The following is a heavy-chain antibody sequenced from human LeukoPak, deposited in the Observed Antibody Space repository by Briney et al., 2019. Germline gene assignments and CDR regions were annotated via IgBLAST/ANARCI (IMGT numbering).Heavy chain of an antibody. D-gene: IGHD6-19*01. CDR1: GGTFSSYA. J-gene: IGHJ2*01. CDR2: IIPIFGTA. Sequence: SVKVSCKASGGTFSSYAISWVRQAPGQGLEWMGGIIPIFGTANYAQKFQGRVTITADESTSTAYMELSSLRSEDTAVYYCARDGRWGIAVAGSPRHNCYFDLWGRGTLVTVSS. CDR3: ARDGRWGIAVAGSPRHNCYFDL. V-gene: IGHV1-69*13.